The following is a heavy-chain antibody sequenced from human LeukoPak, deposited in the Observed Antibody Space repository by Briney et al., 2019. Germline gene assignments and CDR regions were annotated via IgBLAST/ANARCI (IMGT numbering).Heavy chain of an antibody. CDR1: GFIFNNYA. CDR2: ISESGGET. D-gene: IGHD3-22*01. CDR3: AKGIDSAGYYPFDY. J-gene: IGHJ4*02. Sequence: GGSLRLSCAASGFIFNNYAMSWVRQAPGKGLEWVSAISESGGETYHADSVKGRFTISRDTSKSTLYLQLNSLRAEDTAIYYCAKGIDSAGYYPFDYWGQGTLVTVSS. V-gene: IGHV3-23*01.